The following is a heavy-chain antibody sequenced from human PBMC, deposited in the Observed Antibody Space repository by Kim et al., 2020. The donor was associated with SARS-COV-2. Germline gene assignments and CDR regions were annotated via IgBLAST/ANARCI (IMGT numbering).Heavy chain of an antibody. CDR1: GGSISSGGYY. CDR2: IYYSGST. J-gene: IGHJ4*02. V-gene: IGHV4-31*03. Sequence: SETLSLTCTVSGGSISSGGYYWSWIRQHPGKGLEWIGYIYYSGSTYYNPSLKSRVTISVDTSKNQFSLKLSSVTAADTAVYYCARVYGSGSYLALHFDYWGQGTLVTVSS. CDR3: ARVYGSGSYLALHFDY. D-gene: IGHD3-10*01.